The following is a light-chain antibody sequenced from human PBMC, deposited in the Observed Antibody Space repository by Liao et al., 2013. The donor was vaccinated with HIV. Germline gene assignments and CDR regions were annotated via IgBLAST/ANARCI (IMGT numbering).Light chain of an antibody. CDR1: KLGNKY. Sequence: SYELTQPPSVSVSPGQTATITCSGDKLGNKYVCWYQQKAGQSPILVIYQDNKRHSGIPERFSGSNSGNTATLTISGTQPMDEADYYCQAWDRNTVVFGGGTKLTVL. CDR3: QAWDRNTVV. V-gene: IGLV3-1*01. J-gene: IGLJ2*01. CDR2: QDN.